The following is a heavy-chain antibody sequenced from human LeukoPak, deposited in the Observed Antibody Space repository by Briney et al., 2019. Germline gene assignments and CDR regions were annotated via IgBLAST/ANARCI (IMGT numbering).Heavy chain of an antibody. Sequence: SGGSLRLSCAAAGFTFSSYSMNWVRQAPGKGLEWVSCISGSGSGKYYADSVKGRFTISRDNPRNSLYLQMNGLRAEDTAVYYCVRGEQWPHWGQGTLVTVSS. CDR1: GFTFSSYS. J-gene: IGHJ4*02. CDR3: VRGEQWPH. CDR2: ISGSGSGK. D-gene: IGHD6-19*01. V-gene: IGHV3-48*01.